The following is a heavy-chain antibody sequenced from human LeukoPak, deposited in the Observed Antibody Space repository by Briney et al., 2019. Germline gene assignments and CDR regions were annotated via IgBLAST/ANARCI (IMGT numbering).Heavy chain of an antibody. Sequence: GGSLRLSCAASGFTFDDYAMHWVRQAPGKGLDWVAVISDDGYNPYYSDSVKGRFTISRDNSKNTVYLQMNSLRAEDTAVYYCASIFSSGYSYFDYWGQGTLVTVSS. V-gene: IGHV3-30-3*01. D-gene: IGHD5-18*01. CDR1: GFTFDDYA. J-gene: IGHJ4*02. CDR3: ASIFSSGYSYFDY. CDR2: ISDDGYNP.